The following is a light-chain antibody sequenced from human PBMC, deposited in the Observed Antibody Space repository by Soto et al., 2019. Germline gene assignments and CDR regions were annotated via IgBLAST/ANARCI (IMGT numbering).Light chain of an antibody. CDR1: SSNIGAGYV. V-gene: IGLV1-40*01. Sequence: QSVLTQPPSVSGAPGQRVTISCTGSSSNIGAGYVVHWYQQLPGTAPKLLIYGNSNRPSGVPDRFSGSKSGTSASLAITGLQAPAEADYYIQPYDSSLSGSVFGGGTKLTVL. CDR2: GNS. J-gene: IGLJ2*01. CDR3: QPYDSSLSGSV.